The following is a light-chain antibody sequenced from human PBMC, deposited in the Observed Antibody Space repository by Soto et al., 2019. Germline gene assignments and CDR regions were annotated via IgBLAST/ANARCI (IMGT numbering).Light chain of an antibody. J-gene: IGKJ2*02. CDR2: DTS. V-gene: IGKV3-15*01. Sequence: EIVMTQSPATLSVSPGERVTLSCRASQSVSRFLAWYQQRPGQAPRLLIYDTSTRATGVPARFSGSGSGTEFSLTFSSLQSEDLAVYYCQQYDNWPPCTFGQGTKLEVK. CDR1: QSVSRF. CDR3: QQYDNWPPCT.